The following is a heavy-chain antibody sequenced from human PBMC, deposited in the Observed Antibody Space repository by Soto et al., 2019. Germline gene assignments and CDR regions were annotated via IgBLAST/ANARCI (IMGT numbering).Heavy chain of an antibody. CDR2: IIPIFGTA. V-gene: IGHV1-69*12. J-gene: IGHJ4*02. Sequence: QVQLVQSGAEVKKPGSSVKVSCKASGGTFSSYAISWVRQAPGQGLEWMGGIIPIFGTADYAQKFQGRVTITADESTSTGNMELSSLRSDDTAVYYCASHYDSSGYYYHGLDYWGQGTLVTVSS. CDR3: ASHYDSSGYYYHGLDY. D-gene: IGHD3-22*01. CDR1: GGTFSSYA.